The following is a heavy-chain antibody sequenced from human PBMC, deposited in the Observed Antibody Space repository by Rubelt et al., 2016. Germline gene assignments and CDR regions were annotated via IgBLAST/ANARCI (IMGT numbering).Heavy chain of an antibody. CDR1: GYTFTSYA. V-gene: IGHV1-3*01. CDR2: INAGNGNT. CDR3: ARGLGLGYSSSWFNWFDP. D-gene: IGHD6-13*01. Sequence: QVQLVQSGAEVKKPGASVKVSCKASGYTFTSYAMHWVRQAPGQRLEWMGWINAGNGNTKYSQKFQGRVTITRDTAAGTAYMELSSLGSEDTAVYYCARGLGLGYSSSWFNWFDPWGQGTLVTVSS. J-gene: IGHJ5*02.